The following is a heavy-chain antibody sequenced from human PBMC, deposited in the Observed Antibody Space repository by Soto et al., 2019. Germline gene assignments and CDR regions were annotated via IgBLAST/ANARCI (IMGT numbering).Heavy chain of an antibody. Sequence: QVQLVQSGAEVKKPGASVKVSCKASGYTFTSYGISWVRKAPGQGLEWMGWISAYNGNTDYAQNFQGRVTMTTDTSTSTVYMELRSLRSDDTALYYCARDRSSSDYWGQGTLVTVSS. D-gene: IGHD6-6*01. CDR3: ARDRSSSDY. CDR2: ISAYNGNT. CDR1: GYTFTSYG. V-gene: IGHV1-18*01. J-gene: IGHJ4*02.